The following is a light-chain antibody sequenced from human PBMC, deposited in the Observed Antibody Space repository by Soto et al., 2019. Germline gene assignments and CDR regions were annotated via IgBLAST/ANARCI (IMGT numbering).Light chain of an antibody. CDR2: GAS. V-gene: IGKV3-20*01. J-gene: IGKJ5*01. Sequence: EIVLTQSPGTLSLSPGERATLSCRASQSVSSSYLAWYQQKPGQAPRLLIYGASSRATGIPDRFSGSGSGTDFTLTISRLEPEDFAVYYCQQRKHWPPITFGQGTRLVIK. CDR1: QSVSSSY. CDR3: QQRKHWPPIT.